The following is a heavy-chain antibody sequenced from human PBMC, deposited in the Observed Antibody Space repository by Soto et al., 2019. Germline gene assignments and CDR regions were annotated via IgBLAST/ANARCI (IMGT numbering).Heavy chain of an antibody. D-gene: IGHD6-19*01. V-gene: IGHV5-51*01. J-gene: IGHJ3*02. CDR1: GYSFTSYW. CDR3: ARHLGAVAGTGAFDI. Sequence: GESLKISCKGSGYSFTSYWIGWMRQMPGKGLEWMGIIYPGDSDTRYSPSFQGQVTISADKSISTAYLQWSSLEASDTAMYYCARHLGAVAGTGAFDIWGQGTMVTVSS. CDR2: IYPGDSDT.